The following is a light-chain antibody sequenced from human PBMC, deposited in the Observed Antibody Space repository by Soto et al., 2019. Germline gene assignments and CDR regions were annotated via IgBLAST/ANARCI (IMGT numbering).Light chain of an antibody. CDR3: QTWDTDIVV. CDR2: LNSDGSQ. V-gene: IGLV4-69*01. Sequence: QAVVTQSPSASASLGASVKLTCTLSSGHSHYAIAWHQQQSEKSPRYLTKLNSDGSQIKGDGIPDRFSGSSSGAERYLTISSLQSEDEADYYCQTWDTDIVVFGGGTKLTVL. J-gene: IGLJ2*01. CDR1: SGHSHYA.